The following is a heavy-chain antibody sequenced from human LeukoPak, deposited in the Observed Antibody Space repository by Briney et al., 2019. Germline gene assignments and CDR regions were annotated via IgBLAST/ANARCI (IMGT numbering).Heavy chain of an antibody. CDR1: GFTFSSYA. D-gene: IGHD3-3*01. CDR2: ISSNGGST. CDR3: VKSGLFNARFVLEWLLGY. J-gene: IGHJ4*02. Sequence: GGSLRLSCSASGFTFSSYAMHWVRQAPGRGLEYVSAISSNGGSTYYADSVKGRFTISRDNSKNTLYLQMSSLRAEGTAVYYCVKSGLFNARFVLEWLLGYWGQGTLVTVSS. V-gene: IGHV3-64D*06.